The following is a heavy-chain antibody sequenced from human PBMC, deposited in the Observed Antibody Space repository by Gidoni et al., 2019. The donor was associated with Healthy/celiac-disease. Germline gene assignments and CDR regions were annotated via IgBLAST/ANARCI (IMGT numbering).Heavy chain of an antibody. CDR2: MYSGGST. CDR1: GFTVSSNY. CDR3: ARDKGSSGGGFDY. J-gene: IGHJ4*02. Sequence: EVQLVETGGGLIQPGGSLRLSCAASGFTVSSNYMSWVRQAPGKGLEWVSVMYSGGSTYYADSVKGRFTISRDNSKNTLYLQMNSLRAEDTAVYYCARDKGSSGGGFDYWGQGTLVTVSS. V-gene: IGHV3-53*02. D-gene: IGHD6-19*01.